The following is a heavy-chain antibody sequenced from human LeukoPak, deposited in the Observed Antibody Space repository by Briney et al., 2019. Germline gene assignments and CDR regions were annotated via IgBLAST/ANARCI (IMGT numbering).Heavy chain of an antibody. CDR3: AKDMTPDAFDI. CDR2: IHRSGST. CDR1: GGSIKSDDW. Sequence: SETLSLTCAVSGGSIKSDDWWTWARQPPGKGVEWIGEIHRSGSTNYNPSLKSRVTISVDKSKNEFSLKLSSVTAADTAVYYCAKDMTPDAFDIWGQGTMITVSS. V-gene: IGHV4-4*02. D-gene: IGHD3-16*01. J-gene: IGHJ3*02.